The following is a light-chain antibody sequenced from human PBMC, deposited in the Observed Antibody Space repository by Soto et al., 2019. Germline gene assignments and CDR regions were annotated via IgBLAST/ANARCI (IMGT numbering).Light chain of an antibody. Sequence: QSALTQPASVSGSPGQSITISCTGASSDVGGYNYVSWYQQHPGKAPKLMIYDVSNRPVGVSNRFSGSKSGNTASLTISGLQAEDEADYYCSSYTSSSSYNYVFGTGTKVTVL. J-gene: IGLJ1*01. V-gene: IGLV2-14*01. CDR2: DVS. CDR1: SSDVGGYNY. CDR3: SSYTSSSSYNYV.